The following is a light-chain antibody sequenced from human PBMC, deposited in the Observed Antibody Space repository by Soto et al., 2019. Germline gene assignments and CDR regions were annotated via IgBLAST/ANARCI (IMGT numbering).Light chain of an antibody. V-gene: IGKV1-39*01. Sequence: DIQMTQSPSSLSASVGDRVPITCRASQSISSYLNWYQQKPGKAPKLLIYAASSLQSGVPSRFSGSGSGTDFTLTISSLQPEDVATYYCQKYNSAPRTFGQGIKVDI. J-gene: IGKJ1*01. CDR1: QSISSY. CDR3: QKYNSAPRT. CDR2: AAS.